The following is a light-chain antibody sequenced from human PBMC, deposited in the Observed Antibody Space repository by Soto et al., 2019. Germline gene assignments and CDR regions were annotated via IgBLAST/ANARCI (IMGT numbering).Light chain of an antibody. CDR3: QQYNSYWT. J-gene: IGKJ1*01. CDR2: RAS. Sequence: DIQMTQSPSTLSASVGDRVTITCRASQSVSTWLAWYQQKPGKAPKLLIYRASSLQSGVPLRFSGSGSGTEFTLPISSLQPDDFATYYCQQYNSYWTFGQGTKVEIK. CDR1: QSVSTW. V-gene: IGKV1-5*03.